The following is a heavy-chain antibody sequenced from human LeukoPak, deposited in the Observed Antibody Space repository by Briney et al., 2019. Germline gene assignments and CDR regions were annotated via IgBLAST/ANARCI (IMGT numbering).Heavy chain of an antibody. CDR1: GLPFSNYW. CDR2: IKKDGSEE. CDR3: VRDRGYSSFDY. Sequence: PGGSLRLSCAAYGLPFSNYWMNWIRQAPGKGLEWVAGIKKDGSEEYYVDFVKGRFTISRDNAKNSLFLQMNSLRVDDTAVYYCVRDRGYSSFDYWGQGTLVTVSS. J-gene: IGHJ4*02. D-gene: IGHD5-18*01. V-gene: IGHV3-7*01.